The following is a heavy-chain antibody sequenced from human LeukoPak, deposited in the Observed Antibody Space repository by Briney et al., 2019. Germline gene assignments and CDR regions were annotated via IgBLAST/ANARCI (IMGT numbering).Heavy chain of an antibody. CDR3: AKDLHYGSGSP. J-gene: IGHJ5*02. V-gene: IGHV3-23*01. D-gene: IGHD3-10*01. Sequence: GGSLRLSCAASGFTFSSYAMSWVRQAPGKGLEWVSAISGSGGSTYYADSVKGRFTFSRDNSKNTLYLQMNSLRAEDTAVYYCAKDLHYGSGSPWGQGTLVTVSS. CDR2: ISGSGGST. CDR1: GFTFSSYA.